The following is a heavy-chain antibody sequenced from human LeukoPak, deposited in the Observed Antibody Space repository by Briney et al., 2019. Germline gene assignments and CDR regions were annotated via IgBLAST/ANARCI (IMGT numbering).Heavy chain of an antibody. D-gene: IGHD2-2*01. CDR3: ATDIVVVPAASNGY. Sequence: ASVKVSCKASGYTFTGYYMHWVRQAPGQGLEWMGWINPNSGGTNYVQKFQGRVTMTRDTSISTAYMELSRLRSDDTAVYYCATDIVVVPAASNGYWGQGTLVTVSS. CDR1: GYTFTGYY. V-gene: IGHV1-2*02. J-gene: IGHJ4*02. CDR2: INPNSGGT.